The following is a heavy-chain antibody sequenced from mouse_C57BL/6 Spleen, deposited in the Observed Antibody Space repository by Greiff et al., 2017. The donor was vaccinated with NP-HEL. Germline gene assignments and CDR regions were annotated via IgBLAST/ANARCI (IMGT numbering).Heavy chain of an antibody. J-gene: IGHJ2*01. Sequence: QVQLKQPGAELVMPGASVKLSCKASGYTFTSYWMHWVTQRPGQGLEWLGAIDPSDSYTNYNQKFKGKSTLTVDKSSSTAYMQLSSLTSEDSAVYYCARLHYDYDEDYWGQGTTLTVSS. CDR3: ARLHYDYDEDY. D-gene: IGHD2-4*01. CDR1: GYTFTSYW. V-gene: IGHV1-69*01. CDR2: IDPSDSYT.